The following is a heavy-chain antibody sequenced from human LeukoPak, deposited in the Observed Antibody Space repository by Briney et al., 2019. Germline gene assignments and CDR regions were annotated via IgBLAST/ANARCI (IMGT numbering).Heavy chain of an antibody. CDR3: ARDLAIFGVVNFDY. D-gene: IGHD3-3*01. CDR1: GFTVSSNY. Sequence: GGSLRLSCAASGFTVSSNYMSWVRQAPGKGLEWVSVIYSGSSTYYADSVKGRFTISRDNSKNTLYLQMNSLRAEDTAVYYCARDLAIFGVVNFDYWGQGTLVTVSS. CDR2: IYSGSST. V-gene: IGHV3-66*01. J-gene: IGHJ4*02.